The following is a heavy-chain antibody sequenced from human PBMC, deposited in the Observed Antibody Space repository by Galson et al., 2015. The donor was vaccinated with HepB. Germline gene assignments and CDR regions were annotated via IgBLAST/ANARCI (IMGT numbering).Heavy chain of an antibody. CDR3: TRARYGDS. CDR2: ISSSSSAI. CDR1: GFTFSSYS. Sequence: SLRLSCAASGFTFSSYSMNWVRRAPGKGLEWVSYISSSSSAIYYADSVKGRFTVSRDNAKNSLYLQMNSLRDEDTAVYYCTRARYGDSWGQGTLVTVSS. J-gene: IGHJ4*02. D-gene: IGHD1-1*01. V-gene: IGHV3-48*02.